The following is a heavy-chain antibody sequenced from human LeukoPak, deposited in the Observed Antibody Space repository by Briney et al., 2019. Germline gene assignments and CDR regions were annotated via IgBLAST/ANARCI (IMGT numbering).Heavy chain of an antibody. CDR1: GFTFSSYA. CDR3: AKMLVLYRFHY. V-gene: IGHV3-23*01. J-gene: IGHJ4*02. D-gene: IGHD6-6*01. CDR2: ISGSGGST. Sequence: GGSLRLSCAASGFTFSSYAMSWVRQAPGKGLEWVSAISGSGGSTYYADSVKGRFTISRDNSKNTLYLQMNSLRAEDTPVYYCAKMLVLYRFHYWGQGTLVTVSS.